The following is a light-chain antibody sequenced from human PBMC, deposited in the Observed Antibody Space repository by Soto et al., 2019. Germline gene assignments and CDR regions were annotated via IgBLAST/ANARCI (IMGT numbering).Light chain of an antibody. J-gene: IGLJ2*01. V-gene: IGLV1-40*01. CDR3: WSYDSSLSGSGV. CDR2: GNS. Sequence: QSVLTQPPSVSGAPGQRVTISCSGSSSNIGAGYDVHWYQQLPGTAPKLLIYGNSNRPSGVPDRFSGSKSGTSASLAITGLQAEDEADYYCWSYDSSLSGSGVFGGGTQLTVL. CDR1: SSNIGAGYD.